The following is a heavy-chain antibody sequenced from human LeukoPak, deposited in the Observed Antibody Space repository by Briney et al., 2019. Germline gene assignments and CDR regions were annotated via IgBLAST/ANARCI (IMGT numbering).Heavy chain of an antibody. D-gene: IGHD3-22*01. Sequence: SETLSLTCAVYGGSFSGYYWSWIRQPPGKGLEWIGEINHSGSTNYNPSLKSRVTISVDTSKNQFSLKLSSVTAADTAVYYCARRKIVVRSFDYWGQGTLVTVSS. CDR1: GGSFSGYY. J-gene: IGHJ4*02. CDR2: INHSGST. V-gene: IGHV4-34*01. CDR3: ARRKIVVRSFDY.